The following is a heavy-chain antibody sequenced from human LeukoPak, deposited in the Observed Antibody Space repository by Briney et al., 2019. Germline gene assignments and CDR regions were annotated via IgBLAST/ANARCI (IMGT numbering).Heavy chain of an antibody. D-gene: IGHD6-13*01. V-gene: IGHV1-69*13. Sequence: SVKVSCTASGGTFSSYAISWVRQAPGQGLEWMGGIIPIFGTANYAQKFQGRVTITADESTSTAYMELSSLRSEDTAVYYCARSGNRIAAAGTDYFDYWGQGTLVTVSS. CDR3: ARSGNRIAAAGTDYFDY. J-gene: IGHJ4*02. CDR2: IIPIFGTA. CDR1: GGTFSSYA.